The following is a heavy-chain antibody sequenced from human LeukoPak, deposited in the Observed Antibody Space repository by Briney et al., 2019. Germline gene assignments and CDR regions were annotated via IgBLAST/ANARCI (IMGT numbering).Heavy chain of an antibody. J-gene: IGHJ6*03. CDR3: ARDRYYDSSGPNAYYYYMDV. V-gene: IGHV3-21*01. CDR2: ISSSSGYI. CDR1: GFTFSSYS. D-gene: IGHD3-22*01. Sequence: GGSLRLSCAASGFTFSSYSMNWVRQAPGKGLEWVSSISSSSGYIYYADSVKGRFTISRDNAKNSLYLQMNSLRAEDTAVYYCARDRYYDSSGPNAYYYYMDVWGKGTTVTVSS.